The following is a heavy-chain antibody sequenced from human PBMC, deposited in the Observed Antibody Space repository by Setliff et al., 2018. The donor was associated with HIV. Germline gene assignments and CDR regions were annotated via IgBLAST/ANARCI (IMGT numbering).Heavy chain of an antibody. J-gene: IGHJ5*02. CDR1: GGSISSGDYY. D-gene: IGHD2-15*01. CDR2: IYYSGST. CDR3: ARAVVVAATIWFDP. V-gene: IGHV4-30-4*08. Sequence: TLSFTCTVSGGSISSGDYYWSWIRQPPGKGLEWIGYIYYSGSTYYNPSLKSRVTISVDTSKNQFSLKLSSVTAADTAVYYCARAVVVAATIWFDPWGQGTLVTVSS.